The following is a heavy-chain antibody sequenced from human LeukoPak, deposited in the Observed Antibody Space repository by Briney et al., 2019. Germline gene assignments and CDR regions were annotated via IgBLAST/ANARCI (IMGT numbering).Heavy chain of an antibody. CDR1: GGSISSGSYY. CDR2: IYTSGST. J-gene: IGHJ4*02. D-gene: IGHD1-1*01. V-gene: IGHV4-61*02. Sequence: SETLSLTCTVSGGSISSGSYYWSWIRQPAGKGLEWIGRIYTSGSTNYNPSLKSRVTISVDTSKNQFSLKLSSVTAADTAVYYCARELGWNHYFDYWGQGTLVTVSS. CDR3: ARELGWNHYFDY.